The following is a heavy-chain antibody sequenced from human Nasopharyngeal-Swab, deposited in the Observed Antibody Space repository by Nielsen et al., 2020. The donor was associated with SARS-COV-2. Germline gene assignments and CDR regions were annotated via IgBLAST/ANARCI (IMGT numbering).Heavy chain of an antibody. CDR2: NIPMRGIA. V-gene: IGHV1-69*04. D-gene: IGHD5-18*01. J-gene: IGHJ5*02. CDR1: GGTFRSQG. CDR3: ARGPDPALKFDP. Sequence: SVKVSCKASGGTFRSQGISWVRQAPGQGLEWMGRNIPMRGIANYAQKFQGRVTITADKSTSTDYMDLSSLRSEDTAVYYCARGPDPALKFDPWGQGTLVAVSS.